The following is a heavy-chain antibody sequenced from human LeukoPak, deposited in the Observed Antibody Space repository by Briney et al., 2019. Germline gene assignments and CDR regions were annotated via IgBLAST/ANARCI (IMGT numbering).Heavy chain of an antibody. CDR3: ARGIIAAPGLCHY. V-gene: IGHV3-48*03. J-gene: IGHJ4*02. CDR1: GFTFTSYA. Sequence: GGSLRLSCAASGFTFTSYAMKWVRQAPGRGLEWLSYIGYSGTPIYYADSVKGRFTISRDNAKNSLSLQMDSLRAEDTAVYYCARGIIAAPGLCHYWGQGTLVTVSS. CDR2: IGYSGTPI. D-gene: IGHD6-13*01.